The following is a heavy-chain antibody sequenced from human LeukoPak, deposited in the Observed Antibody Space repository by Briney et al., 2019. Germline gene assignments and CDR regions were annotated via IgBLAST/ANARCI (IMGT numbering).Heavy chain of an antibody. Sequence: ASVKVSCKASGGTISSYAISWVRQAPGQGLEWMGGIIPIFGTANYAQKFQGRVTITADESTSTAYMELSSLRAEDTAVYYCAALSSKGCDPYTYSGSYCGAFDIWGQGTMVTVSS. J-gene: IGHJ3*02. CDR2: IIPIFGTA. CDR1: GGTISSYA. V-gene: IGHV1-69*13. CDR3: AALSSKGCDPYTYSGSYCGAFDI. D-gene: IGHD1-26*01.